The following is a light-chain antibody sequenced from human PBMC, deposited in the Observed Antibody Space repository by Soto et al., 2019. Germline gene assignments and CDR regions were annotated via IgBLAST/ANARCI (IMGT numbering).Light chain of an antibody. CDR2: DVS. Sequence: QSALTQPASVSGSPGQSITISCTGTSSDVGGYNYVSWYQQHPGKAPKLMIYDVSNRPSGVSNRFSGSKSGNTASLTISGLQAEDEADYYFCSYTSSSTLEVVFGGGTKLTVL. CDR3: CSYTSSSTLEVV. J-gene: IGLJ2*01. V-gene: IGLV2-14*01. CDR1: SSDVGGYNY.